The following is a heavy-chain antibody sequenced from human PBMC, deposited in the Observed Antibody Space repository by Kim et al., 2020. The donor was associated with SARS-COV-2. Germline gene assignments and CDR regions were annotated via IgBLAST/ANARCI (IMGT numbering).Heavy chain of an antibody. Sequence: ASVKVSCKASGYTFTSYAMNWVRQAPGQGLEWMGWINTNTGNSTYAQGFTGRFVFSLDTSVSTAYLQISSLKAEDTAVYYCARGATMVQGVIIYYYYGMDVSGQGTTVTVSS. CDR2: INTNTGNS. CDR1: GYTFTSYA. V-gene: IGHV7-4-1*02. J-gene: IGHJ6*02. D-gene: IGHD3-10*01. CDR3: ARGATMVQGVIIYYYYGMDV.